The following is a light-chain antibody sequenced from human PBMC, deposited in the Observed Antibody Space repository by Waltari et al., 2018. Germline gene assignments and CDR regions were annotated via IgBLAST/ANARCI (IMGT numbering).Light chain of an antibody. CDR3: QVWDDNSEQVI. CDR1: NIGSKS. Sequence: SFVVTQTPSVSVAPGQTAKIECGGKNIGSKSVQWYQQKAGQAPVLVIYDDSDRHTGITERFSGSNSRNTGTLTISSVEAGDEADYYCQVWDDNSEQVIFGGGSKLTVL. CDR2: DDS. J-gene: IGLJ2*01. V-gene: IGLV3-21*02.